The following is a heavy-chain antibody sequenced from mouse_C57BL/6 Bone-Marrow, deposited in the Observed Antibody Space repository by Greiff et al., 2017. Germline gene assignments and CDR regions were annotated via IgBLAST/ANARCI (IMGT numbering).Heavy chain of an antibody. D-gene: IGHD1-1*01. CDR2: IDPENGDT. J-gene: IGHJ3*01. CDR3: TTNYYGSLSWFAY. CDR1: GFNIKDDY. Sequence: EVQLQQSGAELVRPGASVKLSCKASGFNIKDDYMHWVKQRPDPGLEWIGWIDPENGDTEYASKFQGKATMTADTASNTAYLQLSSLTSEDTAVYYCTTNYYGSLSWFAYWGQGTLVTVSA. V-gene: IGHV14-4*01.